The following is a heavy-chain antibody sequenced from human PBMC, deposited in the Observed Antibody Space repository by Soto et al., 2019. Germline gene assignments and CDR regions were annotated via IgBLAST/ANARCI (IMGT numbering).Heavy chain of an antibody. V-gene: IGHV4-59*01. D-gene: IGHD3-3*01. Sequence: PSETLSLTCTVSGGSFSSYYWSWIRQPPGKGLEWIGHIYYSGRTNYNPSLKSRVTISGDTSKNQISLKLSSVTAADTAIYYCAKDGGGYDFWSGSLDWGQGTLVTVSS. CDR1: GGSFSSYY. CDR3: AKDGGGYDFWSGSLD. CDR2: IYYSGRT. J-gene: IGHJ4*02.